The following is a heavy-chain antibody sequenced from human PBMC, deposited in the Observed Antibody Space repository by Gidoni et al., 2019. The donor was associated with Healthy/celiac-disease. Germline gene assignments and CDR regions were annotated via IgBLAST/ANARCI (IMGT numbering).Heavy chain of an antibody. J-gene: IGHJ4*02. CDR1: GYTFTSYG. CDR2: ISAYNGNT. Sequence: QVQLVQSGAEVKKPGASVKVSCKASGYTFTSYGLSWVRQAPGQGLEWMGWISAYNGNTNYAQKLQGRVTMTTDTSTSTAYMELRSLRSDDTAVYYCARDLEIGYCSGGSCSRGYWGQGTLVTVSS. V-gene: IGHV1-18*04. CDR3: ARDLEIGYCSGGSCSRGY. D-gene: IGHD2-15*01.